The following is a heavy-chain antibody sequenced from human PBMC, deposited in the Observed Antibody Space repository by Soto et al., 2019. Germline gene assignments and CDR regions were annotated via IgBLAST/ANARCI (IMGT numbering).Heavy chain of an antibody. CDR2: TYYRSKWYN. CDR3: ARQHSSDSFCDGMDV. CDR1: GDSGSSNSAV. V-gene: IGHV6-1*01. Sequence: QTLSLTCAISGDSGSSNSAVWNWIRQSPSRGLEWLGRTYYRSKWYNEYAVSVKSRITINPDISKNQFSLQLNSVTPEDTAVYYCARQHSSDSFCDGMDVWGQGTTDTVSS. D-gene: IGHD5-18*01. J-gene: IGHJ6*02.